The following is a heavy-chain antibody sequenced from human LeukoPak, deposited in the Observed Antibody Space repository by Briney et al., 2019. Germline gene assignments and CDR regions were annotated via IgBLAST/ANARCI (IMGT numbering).Heavy chain of an antibody. J-gene: IGHJ4*02. CDR2: IKGDGTKT. D-gene: IGHD6-19*01. V-gene: IGHV3-7*01. Sequence: GGSLRLSCGASGFTFSEYWMTWVRQAPGRGPEWVANIKGDGTKTYYVDSVKGRFTISRDNDKNSLYLQMNNLRVEDTAVYHCARDGSCFDFWGQGALVTVSS. CDR1: GFTFSEYW. CDR3: ARDGSCFDF.